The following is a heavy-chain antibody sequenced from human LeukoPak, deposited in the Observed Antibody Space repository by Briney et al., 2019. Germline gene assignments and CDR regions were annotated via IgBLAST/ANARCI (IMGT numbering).Heavy chain of an antibody. CDR3: AREGFSPNWFDP. V-gene: IGHV3-21*01. D-gene: IGHD3-3*01. CDR2: ISSSSSYI. Sequence: TGGSLRLSCAASGFTFSSYSVNWVRQAPGKGLEWVSSISSSSSYIYYADSVKGRFTISRDNAKNSLYLQMNSLRAEDTAVYYCAREGFSPNWFDPWGQGTLVTVSS. CDR1: GFTFSSYS. J-gene: IGHJ5*02.